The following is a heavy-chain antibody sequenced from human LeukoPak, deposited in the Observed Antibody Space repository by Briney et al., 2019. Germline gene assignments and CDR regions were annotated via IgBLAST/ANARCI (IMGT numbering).Heavy chain of an antibody. CDR3: ARRRGSDSSSSSWFDP. CDR1: GGSISSYY. J-gene: IGHJ5*02. Sequence: SETLSLTCTVSGGSISSYYWSWIRQPPGKGLEWIGYIYYSGSTNYNPSLKSRVTISVDTSKNQLSLKLSSATAADTAVYYCARRRGSDSSSSSWFDPWGQGTLVTVSS. V-gene: IGHV4-59*08. CDR2: IYYSGST. D-gene: IGHD6-13*01.